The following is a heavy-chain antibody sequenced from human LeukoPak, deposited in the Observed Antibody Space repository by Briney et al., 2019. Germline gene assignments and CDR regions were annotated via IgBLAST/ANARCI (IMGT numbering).Heavy chain of an antibody. CDR2: INHSGST. J-gene: IGHJ6*03. Sequence: PSETLSLTCAVYGGSFSGYYWSWIRQPPGKGLEWIGEINHSGSTNYNPSLKRRVTISVDTSKNQFSLKLSSVTAADTAVYYCARARARGVTTLDYYYYYYMDVWGKGTTVTVS. CDR3: ARARARGVTTLDYYYYYYMDV. CDR1: GGSFSGYY. D-gene: IGHD4-11*01. V-gene: IGHV4-34*01.